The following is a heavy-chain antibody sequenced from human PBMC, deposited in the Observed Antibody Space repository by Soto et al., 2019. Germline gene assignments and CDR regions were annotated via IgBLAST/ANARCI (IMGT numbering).Heavy chain of an antibody. CDR2: IYYSGST. V-gene: IGHV4-30-4*01. D-gene: IGHD6-19*01. Sequence: TLSLTCTVSGGSISSGDYYWSWIRQPPGKGLEWIGYIYYSGSTYYNPSLKSRVTISVDTSKNQFSLKLSSVTAADTAVYYCAREAVAGSNWFDPWGQGTLVTVSS. CDR1: GGSISSGDYY. CDR3: AREAVAGSNWFDP. J-gene: IGHJ5*02.